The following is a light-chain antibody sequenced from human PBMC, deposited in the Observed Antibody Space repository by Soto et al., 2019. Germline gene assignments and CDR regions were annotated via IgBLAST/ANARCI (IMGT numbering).Light chain of an antibody. CDR2: DVS. CDR3: SSYTSSSAPLV. Sequence: QSALTQPASVSGSPGQSITISCTGTSSDVGGYNYVSWYQQHPGKAPKLMIYDVSNQPSGVSNRFSGSKSGNTASLTISGLQAEDEADYYCSSYTSSSAPLVFGGGTKVTVL. J-gene: IGLJ3*02. V-gene: IGLV2-14*01. CDR1: SSDVGGYNY.